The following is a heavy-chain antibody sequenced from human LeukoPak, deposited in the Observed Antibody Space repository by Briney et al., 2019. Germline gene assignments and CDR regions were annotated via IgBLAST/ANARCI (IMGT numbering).Heavy chain of an antibody. CDR3: ARDLIDYYESTGLGWDAFDI. Sequence: PSETLSLTCTVSGVSISSYYWSWIRQPPGKGLEWIGYIYYSGSTNYTPSLKSRVTISVDTSKNHFSLKLSSVSAADTPVYYCARDLIDYYESTGLGWDAFDIWGQGTMVTVSS. V-gene: IGHV4-59*01. J-gene: IGHJ3*02. CDR1: GVSISSYY. D-gene: IGHD3-22*01. CDR2: IYYSGST.